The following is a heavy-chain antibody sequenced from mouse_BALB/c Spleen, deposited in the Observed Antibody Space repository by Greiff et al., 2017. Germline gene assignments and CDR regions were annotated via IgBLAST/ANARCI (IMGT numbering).Heavy chain of an antibody. J-gene: IGHJ1*01. D-gene: IGHD2-1*01. V-gene: IGHV5-15*02. CDR3: ARDRGNYWYFDV. Sequence: EVQLVASGGGLVQPGGSRKLSCAASGFTFSDYGMAWVRQAPGKGPEWVAFISNLAYSIYYADTVTGRFTISRENAKNTLYLEMSSLRSEDTAMYYCARDRGNYWYFDVWGAGTTVTVSS. CDR2: ISNLAYSI. CDR1: GFTFSDYG.